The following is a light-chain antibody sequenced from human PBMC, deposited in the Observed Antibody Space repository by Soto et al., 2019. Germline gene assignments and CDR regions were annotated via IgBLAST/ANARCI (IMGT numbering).Light chain of an antibody. J-gene: IGLJ3*02. V-gene: IGLV2-14*01. CDR2: EVR. CDR1: NRDVGSYNL. Sequence: QSALTQPDSVSGSPGQSITIACTGTNRDVGSYNLVSWYQQRPGEAPKLIISEVRNRPSGISYRFTGSKSGNTASLTISGLPAEYWADYYCSSYPTTSTLVFGGGTKVTVL. CDR3: SSYPTTSTLV.